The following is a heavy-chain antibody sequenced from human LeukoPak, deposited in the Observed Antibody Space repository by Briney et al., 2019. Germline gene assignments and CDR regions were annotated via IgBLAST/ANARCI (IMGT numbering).Heavy chain of an antibody. CDR3: AREFKGVY. V-gene: IGHV3-30-3*01. Sequence: TGGSLRLSCAASGFTFSSYAMLWVRQAPGKGLEWVAVISYDGSNKYYADSVKGRFTISRDNSKNTLYLQMNSLRAEDTAVYYCAREFKGVYWGQGTLVTVSP. J-gene: IGHJ4*02. CDR2: ISYDGSNK. CDR1: GFTFSSYA.